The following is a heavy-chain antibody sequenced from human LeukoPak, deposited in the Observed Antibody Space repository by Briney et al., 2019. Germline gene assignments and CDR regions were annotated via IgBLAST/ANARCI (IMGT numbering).Heavy chain of an antibody. CDR1: GFTFSTYW. CDR2: IKQDGSEK. J-gene: IGHJ4*02. CDR3: ARDSAGNDY. V-gene: IGHV3-7*01. D-gene: IGHD6-13*01. Sequence: QTGGSLRLSCAASGFTFSTYWMSWVRQAPGKGLEWVANIKQDGSEKYYVDSVRGRFTISRDNAKNSLYLQMNSLRAEDTAMYYCARDSAGNDYWGQGTLVTVSS.